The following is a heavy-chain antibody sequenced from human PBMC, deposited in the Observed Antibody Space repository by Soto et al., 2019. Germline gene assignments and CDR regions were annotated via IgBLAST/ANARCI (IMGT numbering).Heavy chain of an antibody. Sequence: LRLSCAASGFTFSSYAMSWVRQAPGKGLEWVSGLSGSGGSTNYADSVKGRFTISRDNSKNTLYLQMNSLRAEDTAIYYCAKDLRDWGFFDYWGQGTLVTVSS. V-gene: IGHV3-23*01. CDR3: AKDLRDWGFFDY. CDR1: GFTFSSYA. J-gene: IGHJ4*02. CDR2: LSGSGGST. D-gene: IGHD3-16*01.